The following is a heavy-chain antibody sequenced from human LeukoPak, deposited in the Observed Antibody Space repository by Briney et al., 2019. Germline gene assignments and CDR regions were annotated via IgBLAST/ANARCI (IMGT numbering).Heavy chain of an antibody. CDR3: AKEWNKALGH. D-gene: IGHD1-1*01. Sequence: GGSLRLSFAASGFTFSSYGMHGVRQAPGKGLEWVAFIRYDGSNKYYADSVKDRSTISRDNSKNTLYLQMNSLRAEDTAVYYCAKEWNKALGHWGQGTLVTVYS. CDR2: IRYDGSNK. V-gene: IGHV3-30*02. CDR1: GFTFSSYG. J-gene: IGHJ4*02.